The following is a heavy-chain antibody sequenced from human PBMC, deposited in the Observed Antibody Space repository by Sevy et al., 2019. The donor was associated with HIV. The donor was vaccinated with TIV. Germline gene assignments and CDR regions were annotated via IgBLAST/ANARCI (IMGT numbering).Heavy chain of an antibody. Sequence: GGSLRLSCAASGFTFSHYWMTWVRQAPGKGPEWVANIKGDGSEKYYVDSVRGRFTISRDNAKNSLYLQMNSLRGEDIALYYCARDCNSATCLWGLDVWGQGTTVTVSS. CDR2: IKGDGSEK. CDR3: ARDCNSATCLWGLDV. CDR1: GFTFSHYW. V-gene: IGHV3-7*03. D-gene: IGHD1-26*01. J-gene: IGHJ6*02.